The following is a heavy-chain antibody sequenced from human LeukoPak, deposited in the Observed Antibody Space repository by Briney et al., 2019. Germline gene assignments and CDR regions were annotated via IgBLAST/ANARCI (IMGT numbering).Heavy chain of an antibody. CDR2: MNPNSGDT. V-gene: IGHV1-2*02. J-gene: IGHJ6*03. CDR3: ARAQGSYYHYYMDV. Sequence: ASVKVSCKASGYTFTGYYMHWVRQAPGQGLEWMGWMNPNSGDTNHAQKFQGRVTMTRDTSISTGYMELSRLRSDDTAVYYCARAQGSYYHYYMDVWGKGTTVTVSS. D-gene: IGHD1-26*01. CDR1: GYTFTGYY.